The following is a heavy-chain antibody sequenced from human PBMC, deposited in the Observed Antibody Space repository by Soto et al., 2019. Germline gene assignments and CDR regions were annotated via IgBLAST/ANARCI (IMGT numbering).Heavy chain of an antibody. D-gene: IGHD6-19*01. J-gene: IGHJ4*02. CDR3: AREEDSSGWYGGYYFDY. CDR1: GFSFSSSA. CDR2: ISGSGDGT. Sequence: EVQLLESGGGLVQPGGSLRLTCAASGFSFSSSAMSWVRQAPGKGLEWVSGISGSGDGTNYAASVNGRFTISRDNFKNTLFLQMNSLRAEDTAVYYCAREEDSSGWYGGYYFDYWGQGTLVTVSS. V-gene: IGHV3-23*01.